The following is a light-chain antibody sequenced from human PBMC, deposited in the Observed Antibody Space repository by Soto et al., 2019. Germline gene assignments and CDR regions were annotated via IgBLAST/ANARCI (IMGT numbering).Light chain of an antibody. J-gene: IGLJ3*02. Sequence: QSVLTQPPSTSGTPGQRVTISCSGSSSNIGRNAVSWYHHLPGTAPRLLIFRNDHRHSGVPDRFSGSKSGTSASLAISGLQSEDEGEYFCASWDDSLTGGMFGGGTKLTVL. CDR2: RND. CDR1: SSNIGRNA. V-gene: IGLV1-44*01. CDR3: ASWDDSLTGGM.